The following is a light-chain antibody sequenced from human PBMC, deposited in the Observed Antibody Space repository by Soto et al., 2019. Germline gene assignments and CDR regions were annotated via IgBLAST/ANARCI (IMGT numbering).Light chain of an antibody. CDR2: GAS. V-gene: IGKV1-39*01. CDR1: QSIRYY. J-gene: IGKJ1*01. CDR3: QQSYSTPQT. Sequence: DIQLTQSPPTLSASVGDRVTITCRASQSIRYYLAWYQQMPGKAPKLLIYGASSLQSGVPSRFSGSGSGTDFTLTISSLQPEDFATYYCQQSYSTPQTFGQGTKVEI.